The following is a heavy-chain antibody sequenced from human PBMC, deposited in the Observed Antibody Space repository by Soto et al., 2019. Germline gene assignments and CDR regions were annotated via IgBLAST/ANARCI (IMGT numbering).Heavy chain of an antibody. D-gene: IGHD2-2*01. CDR3: AKDGRRYCSSTSCYLYYYGMDV. V-gene: IGHV3-23*01. CDR1: GFTFSSYA. Sequence: GGSLRLSCAASGFTFSSYAMSWVRQAPGKGLEWVSAISGSGGSTYYADSVKGRFTISRDNSKNTLYLQMNSLRAEDTAVYYCAKDGRRYCSSTSCYLYYYGMDVWRQGTTVTSP. CDR2: ISGSGGST. J-gene: IGHJ6*02.